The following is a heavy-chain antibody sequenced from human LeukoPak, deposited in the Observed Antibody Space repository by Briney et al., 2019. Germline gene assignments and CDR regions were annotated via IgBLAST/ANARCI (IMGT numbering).Heavy chain of an antibody. CDR3: ARVCSGGSCYPYYFDY. J-gene: IGHJ4*02. CDR2: INHSGST. CDR1: GGSFSGYY. D-gene: IGHD2-15*01. Sequence: SETLSLTCAVYGGSFSGYYWSWIRQPLGKGLEWIGEINHSGSTNYNPSLKSRVTISVDTSKNQFSLKLSSVTAADTAVYYRARVCSGGSCYPYYFDYWGQGTLVTVSS. V-gene: IGHV4-34*01.